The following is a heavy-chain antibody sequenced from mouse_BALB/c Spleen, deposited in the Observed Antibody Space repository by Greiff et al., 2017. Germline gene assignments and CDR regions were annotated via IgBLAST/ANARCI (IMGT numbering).Heavy chain of an antibody. J-gene: IGHJ2*01. V-gene: IGHV1-69*02. CDR1: GYTFTSYW. D-gene: IGHD1-1*01. CDR3: ARRGYGSRGGFDY. Sequence: QVQLQQPGAELVKPGASVKLSCKASGYTFTSYWMHWVKQRPGQGLEWIGEIDPSDSYTNYNQKFKGKATLTVDKSSSTAYMQLSSLTSEDSAVYYCARRGYGSRGGFDYWGQGTTLTVSS. CDR2: IDPSDSYT.